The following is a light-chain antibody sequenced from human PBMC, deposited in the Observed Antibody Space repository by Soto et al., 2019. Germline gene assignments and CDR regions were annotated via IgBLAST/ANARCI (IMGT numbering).Light chain of an antibody. CDR1: NSDVGAYTF. J-gene: IGLJ2*01. V-gene: IGLV2-11*01. Sequence: QSALTQPRSVSGSPGQSVTISCTGTNSDVGAYTFVSWYQQLPGKAPKLIISAVSYRPSGVPDRFSGSKSGNTASLTISGLQTEDEADYYCSSFEASNNLLFGGGTKLTVL. CDR2: AVS. CDR3: SSFEASNNLL.